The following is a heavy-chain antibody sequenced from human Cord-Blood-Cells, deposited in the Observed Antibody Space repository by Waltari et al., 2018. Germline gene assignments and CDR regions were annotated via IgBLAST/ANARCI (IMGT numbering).Heavy chain of an antibody. CDR1: GYTFTSYA. CDR3: ARSVRRDDAFDI. J-gene: IGHJ3*02. V-gene: IGHV1-3*01. CDR2: INAGNGNT. D-gene: IGHD3-22*01. Sequence: QVQLVQSGAEVKKPGASVKVSCKASGYTFTSYAMHWVRQAPGQRLEWMGWINAGNGNTKYSQKFQGRVTITRDTSASTAYMELSSLRSEYTAVYYCARSVRRDDAFDIWGQGTMVTVSS.